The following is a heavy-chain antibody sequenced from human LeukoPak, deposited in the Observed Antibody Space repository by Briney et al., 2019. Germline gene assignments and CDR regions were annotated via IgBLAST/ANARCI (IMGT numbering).Heavy chain of an antibody. Sequence: GGSLRLSCAASGFTFDDYAMHWVRQAPGKGLEWVSGISWNSGSIGYADSVKGRFTISRDNAKNSLYLQMNSLRAEDTALYYCAKDIWGSGSDWGQGTLVTVSS. CDR3: AKDIWGSGSD. J-gene: IGHJ4*02. CDR2: ISWNSGSI. V-gene: IGHV3-9*01. D-gene: IGHD3-10*01. CDR1: GFTFDDYA.